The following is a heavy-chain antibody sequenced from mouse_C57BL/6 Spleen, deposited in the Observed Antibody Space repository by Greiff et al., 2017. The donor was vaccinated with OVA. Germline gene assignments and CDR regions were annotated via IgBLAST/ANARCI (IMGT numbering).Heavy chain of an antibody. J-gene: IGHJ3*01. V-gene: IGHV1-69*01. CDR3: ARGPFAY. CDR2: IDPSDSYT. CDR1: GYTFTSYW. Sequence: VKLQQPGAELVMPGASVKLSCKASGYTFTSYWMHWVKQRPGQGLEWIGEIDPSDSYTNYNQKFKGKSTLTVDKSSSTAYMQLSSLTSEDSAVYYCARGPFAYWGQGTLVTVSA.